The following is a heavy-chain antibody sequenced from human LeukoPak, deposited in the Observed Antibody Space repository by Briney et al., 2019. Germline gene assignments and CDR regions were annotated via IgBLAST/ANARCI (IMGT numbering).Heavy chain of an antibody. CDR1: GYTFTDYY. Sequence: ASVKVSCKVSGYTFTDYYMHWVRQAPGQGFEWMGWINPNSGATNYAQKFQGRVTMTRDTSTSTAYMDLSSLRSDDTAFYYCARDRPERGKWGIKDLWGQGTLVTVSS. CDR2: INPNSGAT. D-gene: IGHD3-16*01. V-gene: IGHV1-2*02. CDR3: ARDRPERGKWGIKDL. J-gene: IGHJ4*02.